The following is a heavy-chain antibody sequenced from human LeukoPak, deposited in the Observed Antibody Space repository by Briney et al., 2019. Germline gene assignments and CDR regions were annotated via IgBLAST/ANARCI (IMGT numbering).Heavy chain of an antibody. CDR3: ATIAAAGTRGAFDI. Sequence: PGGSLRLSCAASGFTFDDYTMHWVRQAPGKGLEWVSLISWDGGSTYYADSVKGRFTISRDNSKNSLYLQMNSLRTEDTALYYCATIAAAGTRGAFDIWGQGTMVTVSS. D-gene: IGHD6-13*01. CDR1: GFTFDDYT. V-gene: IGHV3-43*01. J-gene: IGHJ3*02. CDR2: ISWDGGST.